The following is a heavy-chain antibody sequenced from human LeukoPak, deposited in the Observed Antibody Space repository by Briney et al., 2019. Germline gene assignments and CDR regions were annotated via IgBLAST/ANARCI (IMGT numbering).Heavy chain of an antibody. CDR3: GGGVSSAAFDI. J-gene: IGHJ3*02. D-gene: IGHD6-6*01. CDR2: ISAYNGKT. CDR1: GYSFTSYG. Sequence: GASVKVSCKASGYSFTSYGISWVRQAPGQGLEWMGWISAYNGKTNYAQKLQGRVNMTTDTSTSTAYMEVRSLRSDDKGGCYGGGGVSSAAFDIWPQGKMVTVSS. V-gene: IGHV1-18*01.